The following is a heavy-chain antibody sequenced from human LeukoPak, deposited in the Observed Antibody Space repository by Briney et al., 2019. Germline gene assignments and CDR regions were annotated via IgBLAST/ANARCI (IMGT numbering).Heavy chain of an antibody. CDR2: IYYSGST. D-gene: IGHD2-2*01. Sequence: PSETLSLTCTVSGGSISSSSYYWSWIRRPPGKGLEWIGYIYYSGSTNYNPSLKSRVTISVDTSKNQFSLKLSSVTAADTAVYYCARGYCSSTSCPLYWGQGTLVTVSS. CDR1: GGSISSSSYY. V-gene: IGHV4-61*01. J-gene: IGHJ4*02. CDR3: ARGYCSSTSCPLY.